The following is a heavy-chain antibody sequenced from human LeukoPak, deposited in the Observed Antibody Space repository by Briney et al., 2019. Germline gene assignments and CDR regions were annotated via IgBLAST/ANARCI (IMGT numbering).Heavy chain of an antibody. Sequence: GSLRLSCAASGFTSSDYCMHWIRQAPGKGLEWVSYISKSGTTIYYADSVKGRFTISRDNAKNSLYLQMNSLRAEDTAVYYCARDRNYGAYFDYWGQGTLVTVSS. V-gene: IGHV3-11*01. CDR1: GFTSSDYC. D-gene: IGHD3-10*01. CDR2: ISKSGTTI. J-gene: IGHJ4*02. CDR3: ARDRNYGAYFDY.